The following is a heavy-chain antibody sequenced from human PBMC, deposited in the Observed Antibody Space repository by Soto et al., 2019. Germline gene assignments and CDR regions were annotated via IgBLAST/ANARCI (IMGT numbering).Heavy chain of an antibody. CDR2: ISGSGGST. V-gene: IGHV3-23*01. CDR3: AGKGPYYYDSSGYYYADYYFDY. J-gene: IGHJ4*02. CDR1: GFTFSSYA. D-gene: IGHD3-22*01. Sequence: EVQLLESGGGLVQPGGSLRLSCAASGFTFSSYAMSWVRQAPGKGLEWVSAISGSGGSTYYADSVKGRFTISRDNSKNTLYLQMNSLRAEDTAVYYCAGKGPYYYDSSGYYYADYYFDYWGQGTLVTVSS.